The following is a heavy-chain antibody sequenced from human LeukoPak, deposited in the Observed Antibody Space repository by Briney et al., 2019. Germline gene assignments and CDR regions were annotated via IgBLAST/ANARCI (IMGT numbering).Heavy chain of an antibody. Sequence: PGGSLRLSCAASGSIFSEHYMDWVRQAPGKGLEWVGRISNKVNSDTTEYAASVRGRFSISRDDSKNLLHLQMNSLKSEDTALYYCANTYLYWGQGTLVTVSS. V-gene: IGHV3-72*01. CDR1: GSIFSEHY. CDR3: ANTYLY. J-gene: IGHJ4*02. D-gene: IGHD3-16*01. CDR2: ISNKVNSDTT.